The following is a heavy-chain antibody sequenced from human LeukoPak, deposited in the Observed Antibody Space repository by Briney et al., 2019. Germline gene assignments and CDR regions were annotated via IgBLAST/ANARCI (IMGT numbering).Heavy chain of an antibody. CDR2: RSYDGSNK. V-gene: IGHV3-30*18. CDR1: GFTFSSYG. CDR3: AKEGRYCSGGSCYSGYYFDY. J-gene: IGHJ4*02. D-gene: IGHD2-15*01. Sequence: GGSLRLSCAASGFTFSSYGMHWVRQAPGKGLEWVAVRSYDGSNKYYADSVKGRFTISRDNSKNTLYLQMNSLRAEDTAVYYCAKEGRYCSGGSCYSGYYFDYWGQGTLVTVSS.